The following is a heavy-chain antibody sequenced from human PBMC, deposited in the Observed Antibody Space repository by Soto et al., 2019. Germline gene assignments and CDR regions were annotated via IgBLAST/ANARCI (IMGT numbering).Heavy chain of an antibody. J-gene: IGHJ6*02. D-gene: IGHD1-26*01. CDR3: ARGGSGSYGDYFGLDV. CDR1: GFTFSSYW. V-gene: IGHV3-74*01. Sequence: GGSLRLSCAASGFTFSSYWMHWVRQAPGKGLVWVSRINSDGSRTDYADSVKGRFTISRDNAKNTLDMQMNSLRAEDTAVYYCARGGSGSYGDYFGLDVWGQGTTVTVSS. CDR2: INSDGSRT.